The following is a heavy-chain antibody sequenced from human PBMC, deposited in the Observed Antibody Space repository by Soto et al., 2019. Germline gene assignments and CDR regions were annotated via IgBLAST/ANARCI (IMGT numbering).Heavy chain of an antibody. CDR3: ARPPGAEWELGVPFGY. CDR1: GFTFSDFY. V-gene: IGHV3-11*04. CDR2: ISDDGYTI. Sequence: GGSLRLSCATSGFTFSDFYMSWVRQAPGKGPEWVSYISDDGYTIYYADSVKGRFTISRDNSKNTLFLQMNSLRAEDTAVYYCARPPGAEWELGVPFGYWGQGTLVTVSS. J-gene: IGHJ4*02. D-gene: IGHD1-26*01.